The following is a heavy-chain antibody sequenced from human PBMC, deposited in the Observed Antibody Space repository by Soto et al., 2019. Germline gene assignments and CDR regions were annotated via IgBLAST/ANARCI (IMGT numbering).Heavy chain of an antibody. V-gene: IGHV3-30*18. CDR3: AKDGSGGWLTY. D-gene: IGHD2-15*01. Sequence: GWSLRLSCAASVFTFSSYGMHWGRQAPGKGLEWVAVISYDGSNKYYADSVKGRFTISRDNSKNTLYLQMNSLRAEDTAVYYCAKDGSGGWLTYWGQGTLVTVSS. CDR1: VFTFSSYG. CDR2: ISYDGSNK. J-gene: IGHJ4*02.